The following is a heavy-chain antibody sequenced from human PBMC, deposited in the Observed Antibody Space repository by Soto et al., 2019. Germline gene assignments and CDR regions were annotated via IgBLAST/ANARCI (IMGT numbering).Heavy chain of an antibody. CDR1: GGSITSSIYY. Sequence: SATLSLTCPVSGGSITSSIYYWGWIRQPPGKGLEWIGSIYYSGSTYYNPSLKSRVTISVDTSKNQFSLKLSSVTAADTAAYYCARLWDDYYGMDVWGQGTTVT. J-gene: IGHJ6*02. V-gene: IGHV4-39*01. CDR3: ARLWDDYYGMDV. CDR2: IYYSGST. D-gene: IGHD3-16*01.